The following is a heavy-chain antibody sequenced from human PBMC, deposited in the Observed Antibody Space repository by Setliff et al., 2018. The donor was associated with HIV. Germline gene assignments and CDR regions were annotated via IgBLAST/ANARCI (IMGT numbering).Heavy chain of an antibody. Sequence: SETLSLTCTVSGGSISSSSYYWGWIRQPPGKGLEWIGSIYYSVSTYYNPSLKSRVTISVDTSKNQFSLKLSSVTAADTALYYCARSDNFYSGSAGSNNVGLDCFDIWGQGTMVTVS. V-gene: IGHV4-39*01. CDR3: ARSDNFYSGSAGSNNVGLDCFDI. CDR1: GGSISSSSYY. J-gene: IGHJ3*02. CDR2: IYYSVST. D-gene: IGHD3-10*01.